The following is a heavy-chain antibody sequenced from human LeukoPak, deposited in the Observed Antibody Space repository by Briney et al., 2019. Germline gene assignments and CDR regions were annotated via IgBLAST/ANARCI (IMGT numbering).Heavy chain of an antibody. D-gene: IGHD3-10*01. CDR1: GGSISSGDYY. CDR2: IYYSGST. V-gene: IGHV4-30-4*08. CDR3: ARQYYYGSGSYPDFDY. J-gene: IGHJ4*02. Sequence: SQTLSLTCTVSGGSISSGDYYWRWIRQPPGKGLEWIGYIYYSGSTYYNPSLKSRVTISVDTSKNQFSLKLSSVTAADTAVYYCARQYYYGSGSYPDFDYWGQGTLVTVSS.